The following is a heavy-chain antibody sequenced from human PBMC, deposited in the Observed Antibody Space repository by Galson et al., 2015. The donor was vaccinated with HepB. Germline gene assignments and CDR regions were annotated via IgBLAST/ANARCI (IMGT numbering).Heavy chain of an antibody. J-gene: IGHJ4*02. V-gene: IGHV6-1*01. CDR2: TYYRSKWYN. CDR1: GDSVSSNSAA. D-gene: IGHD2-15*01. CDR3: AREGDYCSGGSCYPLPSYYFDY. Sequence: CAISGDSVSSNSAAWNWIRQSPSRGLEWLGGTYYRSKWYNDYAVSVKSRITINPDTSKNQFSLQLNSVTPEDTAVYYCAREGDYCSGGSCYPLPSYYFDYWGQGTLVTVSS.